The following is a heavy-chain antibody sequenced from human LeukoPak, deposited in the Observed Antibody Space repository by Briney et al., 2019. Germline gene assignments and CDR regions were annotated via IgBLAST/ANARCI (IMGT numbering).Heavy chain of an antibody. CDR1: GFTFSSYW. V-gene: IGHV4-59*01. CDR3: ARAGVYGSGSYNWFDP. Sequence: GSLRLSCAASGFTFSSYWMSWIRQPPGKGLEWIGYIYYSGSTNYNPSLKSRVTISVDTSKNQFSLKLSSVTAADTAVYYCARAGVYGSGSYNWFDPWGQGTLVTVSS. D-gene: IGHD3-10*01. J-gene: IGHJ5*02. CDR2: IYYSGST.